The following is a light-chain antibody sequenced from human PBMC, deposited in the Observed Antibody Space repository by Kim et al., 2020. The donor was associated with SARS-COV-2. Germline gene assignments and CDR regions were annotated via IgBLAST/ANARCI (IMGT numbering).Light chain of an antibody. CDR1: QCAINSY. J-gene: IGKJ1*01. V-gene: IGKV3-20*01. CDR2: GAS. CDR3: QQYGASAWT. Sequence: SPGERAPPSWPANQCAINSYLAAYQQKPGQAPRLLIYGASSRATGSPDRFSGSGSGTDFTLTISRLEPEDFAVYFCQQYGASAWTFGQGTKVEIK.